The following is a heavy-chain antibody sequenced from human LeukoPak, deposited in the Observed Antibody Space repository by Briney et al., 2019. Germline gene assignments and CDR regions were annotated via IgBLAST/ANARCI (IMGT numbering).Heavy chain of an antibody. D-gene: IGHD6-19*01. CDR3: ARNDDSGWHDAFDI. CDR1: GFTFSSYW. CDR2: IKQDGSEK. J-gene: IGHJ3*02. V-gene: IGHV3-7*01. Sequence: GGSLRLSCAASGFTFSSYWMSWVRQAPGKGLEWVANIKQDGSEKYYVGSVKGRFTISRDNAKNSLYLQMNSLRAEDTAVYYCARNDDSGWHDAFDIWGQGTMVTVSS.